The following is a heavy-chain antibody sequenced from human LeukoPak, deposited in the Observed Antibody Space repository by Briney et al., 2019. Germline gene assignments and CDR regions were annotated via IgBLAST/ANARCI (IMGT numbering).Heavy chain of an antibody. CDR2: IRYDGSNK. V-gene: IGHV3-30*02. D-gene: IGHD3-22*01. J-gene: IGHJ5*02. CDR1: GFTFSSYG. Sequence: PGGSLRLSCAASGFTFSSYGMHWVRQAPGKGLEWVAFIRYDGSNKYYADSVKGRFTISRDNSKNTLYLQMNSLRAEDTAVYYCARELTPGPTLDYYYDNSGYYSFGVWFDPWGQGTLVTVSS. CDR3: ARELTPGPTLDYYYDNSGYYSFGVWFDP.